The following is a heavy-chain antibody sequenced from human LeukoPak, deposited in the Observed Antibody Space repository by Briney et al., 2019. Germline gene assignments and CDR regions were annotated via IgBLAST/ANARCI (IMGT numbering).Heavy chain of an antibody. CDR2: INRSGNT. Sequence: GSLRLSCAASGFTFSDYYMSWIRQSPGKGLEWIGEINRSGNTNYNPSLKSRVTISVDRSKNQFSLKLSSVTAADTAMYFCASPARPWSGWWDYWGQGTQVIVSS. V-gene: IGHV4-34*01. D-gene: IGHD3-3*01. J-gene: IGHJ4*02. CDR3: ASPARPWSGWWDY. CDR1: GFTFSDYY.